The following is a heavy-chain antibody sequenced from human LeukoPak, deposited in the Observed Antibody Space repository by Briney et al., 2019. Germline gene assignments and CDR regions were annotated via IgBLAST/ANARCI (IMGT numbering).Heavy chain of an antibody. CDR2: IYYSGGT. CDR1: GGSISSYY. V-gene: IGHV4-59*01. CDR3: ARLPMVRGVTEYYFDY. J-gene: IGHJ4*02. Sequence: SETLSLTCTVSGGSISSYYWSWIRQPPGKGLEWIGYIYYSGGTNYNAPLQGRVTISVDTSKNQFSLNLSSVTAADTAVYYCARLPMVRGVTEYYFDYWGQGTLVTVSS. D-gene: IGHD3-10*01.